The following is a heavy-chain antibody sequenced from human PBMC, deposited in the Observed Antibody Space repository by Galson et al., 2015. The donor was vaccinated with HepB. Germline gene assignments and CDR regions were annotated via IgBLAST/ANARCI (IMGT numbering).Heavy chain of an antibody. CDR3: ARDSRRGLVPDEFDY. CDR1: GFTFSSYS. Sequence: SLRLSCAASGFTFSSYSMNWVRQAPGKGLEWVSSISSSSSYIYYADSVKGRFTISRDNAKNSLYLQMNSLRAEDTAVYYCARDSRRGLVPDEFDYWGQGTLVTVSS. D-gene: IGHD6-19*01. J-gene: IGHJ4*02. V-gene: IGHV3-21*01. CDR2: ISSSSSYI.